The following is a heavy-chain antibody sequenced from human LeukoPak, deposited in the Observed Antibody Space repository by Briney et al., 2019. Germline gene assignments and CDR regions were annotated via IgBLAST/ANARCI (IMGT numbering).Heavy chain of an antibody. Sequence: GGSLGLSCAASGFTVSSNYMSWVRQAPGKGLEWVSVIYSGGSTYYADSVKGRFTISRDNSKNTLYLQMNSLRAEDTAVYYCARTITGVFDYWGQGTLVTVSS. D-gene: IGHD1-20*01. CDR1: GFTVSSNY. CDR2: IYSGGST. J-gene: IGHJ4*02. CDR3: ARTITGVFDY. V-gene: IGHV3-53*01.